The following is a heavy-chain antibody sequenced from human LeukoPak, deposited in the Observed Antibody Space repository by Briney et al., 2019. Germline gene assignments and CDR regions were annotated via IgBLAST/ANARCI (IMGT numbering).Heavy chain of an antibody. J-gene: IGHJ6*04. CDR2: IYYSGST. CDR1: GGSISSYY. Sequence: SETLSLTCTVSGGSISSYYWSWIRQPPGKGLEWIGYIYYSGSTNYNPSLKSRVTISVDTSKNQFSPKLSSVTAADTAVYYCARDLIAVAGTSSDYYYYGMDVWGKGTTVTVSS. D-gene: IGHD6-19*01. CDR3: ARDLIAVAGTSSDYYYYGMDV. V-gene: IGHV4-59*01.